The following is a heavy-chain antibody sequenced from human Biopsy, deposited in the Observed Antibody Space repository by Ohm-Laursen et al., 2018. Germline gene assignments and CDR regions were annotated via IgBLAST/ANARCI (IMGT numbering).Heavy chain of an antibody. Sequence: TQTLTLTCSFSGFSLSARGMCVGWIRQAPGKALEWLARVDWDDYKDYRASLQTKLSISKDTSNDQVVLTVNNVDPADTATYYCARTPILIVSAGLVYRHRRHLQGMDVWGQGIAVTVS. J-gene: IGHJ6*02. CDR1: GFSLSARGMC. CDR2: VDWDDYK. D-gene: IGHD6-13*01. V-gene: IGHV2-70*11. CDR3: ARTPILIVSAGLVYRHRRHLQGMDV.